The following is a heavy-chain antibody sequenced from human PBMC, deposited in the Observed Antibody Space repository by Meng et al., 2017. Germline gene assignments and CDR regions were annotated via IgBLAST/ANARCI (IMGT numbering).Heavy chain of an antibody. J-gene: IGHJ4*02. CDR3: ARDEDISAAGKLFGDY. CDR1: GYSFTAYY. CDR2: IDPNSGVT. Sequence: VQLGQSGAEVKKPGASVKVSSKPSGYSFTAYYIHWLRQAPGQGLEWMGRIDPNSGVTEYAHKFHGRVTVTGDTSISTAYMELRRLTSDDTAVYYCARDEDISAAGKLFGDYWGQGTLVTVSS. D-gene: IGHD6-13*01. V-gene: IGHV1-2*06.